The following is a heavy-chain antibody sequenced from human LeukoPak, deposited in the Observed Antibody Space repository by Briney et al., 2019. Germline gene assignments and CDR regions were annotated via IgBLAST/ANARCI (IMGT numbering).Heavy chain of an antibody. Sequence: GASVTVSCKASGYTFTGYYMHWVRQPPGQGLERMGWINPNSGGTNYAQKFQGRVTMTRDTSISTAYMELSRLRSDDTAVYYCARDSPSRRDAFDIWGQGTMVTVSS. CDR2: INPNSGGT. J-gene: IGHJ3*02. V-gene: IGHV1-2*02. CDR3: ARDSPSRRDAFDI. D-gene: IGHD6-13*01. CDR1: GYTFTGYY.